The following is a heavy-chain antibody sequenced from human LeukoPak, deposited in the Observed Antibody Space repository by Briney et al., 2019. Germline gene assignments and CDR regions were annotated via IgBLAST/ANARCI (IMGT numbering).Heavy chain of an antibody. V-gene: IGHV3-23*01. Sequence: GGSLRLSCAASGFTFDDYGMSWVRQAPGKGLEWVSAISGSGGSTYYPDSVKGRFTISRDTSRDTVYLQMHSLRSEDTAVYYCAKDRGYGDYTRVDDAFDIWGRGTMVTVSS. CDR1: GFTFDDYG. CDR3: AKDRGYGDYTRVDDAFDI. J-gene: IGHJ3*02. D-gene: IGHD4-17*01. CDR2: ISGSGGST.